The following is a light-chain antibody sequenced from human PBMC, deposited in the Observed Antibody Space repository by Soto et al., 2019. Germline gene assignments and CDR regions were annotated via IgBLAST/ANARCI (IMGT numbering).Light chain of an antibody. Sequence: QPVLTQSSSASASLGSSVKLTCTLSSGHSSYIIAWHQQQPGKAPRCLMKLEDTGIYNKGSGVPDRFSGSSSGADRYLTISNLQFEDEADYYCETWDRNTVVFGGGTKLTVL. CDR2: LEDTGIY. J-gene: IGLJ2*01. CDR1: SGHSSYI. CDR3: ETWDRNTVV. V-gene: IGLV4-60*02.